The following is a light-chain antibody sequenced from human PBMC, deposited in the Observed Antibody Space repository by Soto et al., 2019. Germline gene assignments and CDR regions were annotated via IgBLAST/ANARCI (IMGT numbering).Light chain of an antibody. CDR3: QQSYSTPLT. J-gene: IGKJ4*01. V-gene: IGKV1-5*03. CDR2: KAS. CDR1: QTVSSR. Sequence: EIPMTQSPSTLSGYVGDRVTMXCRASQTVSSRLVWYQQKPGKAPKLLMYKASTLKSGAPPRFSGSGSGTEFTPTISSRQPDDFATYYGQQSYSTPLTFGGGTKVDIK.